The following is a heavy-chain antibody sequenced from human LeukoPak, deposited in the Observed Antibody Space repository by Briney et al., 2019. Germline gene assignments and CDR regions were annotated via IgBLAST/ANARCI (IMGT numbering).Heavy chain of an antibody. CDR1: GYTFTSYA. D-gene: IGHD3-10*01. Sequence: ASVKVSCKASGYTFTSYAMNWVRQAPGQGLEWMGWINTNTGNPTYAQGFTGRFVFSLDTSVSTAYLQISSLKAEDTAVYYCARGRSDSSITMVRGVIGDDYYYMDVWGKGTTVTISS. V-gene: IGHV7-4-1*02. J-gene: IGHJ6*03. CDR3: ARGRSDSSITMVRGVIGDDYYYMDV. CDR2: INTNTGNP.